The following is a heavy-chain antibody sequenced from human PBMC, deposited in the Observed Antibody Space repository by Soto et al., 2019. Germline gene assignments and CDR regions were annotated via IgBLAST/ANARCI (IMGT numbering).Heavy chain of an antibody. CDR3: ARVTTYSSSAGLAWSDP. CDR1: GGYIRSGDYY. CDR2: IYYSGST. Sequence: SETQSLTCTVSGGYIRSGDYYWSWIRQPPGKGMEWIGYIYYSGSTYNNPSLKSRVTISVDTSKNQCSLKLGSMTAAETAGYKCARVTTYSSSAGLAWSDPWGQGPMVTVSS. D-gene: IGHD6-6*01. J-gene: IGHJ5*02. V-gene: IGHV4-30-4*02.